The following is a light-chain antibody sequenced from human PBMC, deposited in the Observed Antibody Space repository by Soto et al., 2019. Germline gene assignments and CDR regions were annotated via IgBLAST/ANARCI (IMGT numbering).Light chain of an antibody. Sequence: EIVLTQSPATQSVSPGERATLSSRATQSVNFNLAWYQQKPGQAPRLLLSGVATRATGVPARFSGSGSGTEFTLTISNLQSEDFAVYYCQQYNTWPPLTFGGGTKVEV. CDR3: QQYNTWPPLT. V-gene: IGKV3-15*01. CDR1: QSVNFN. J-gene: IGKJ4*01. CDR2: GVA.